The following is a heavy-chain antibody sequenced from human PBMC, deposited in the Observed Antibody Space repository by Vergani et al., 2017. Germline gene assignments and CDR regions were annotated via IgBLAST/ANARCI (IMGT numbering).Heavy chain of an antibody. CDR2: IKSKTDGGTT. CDR3: ARDLDY. V-gene: IGHV3-15*01. Sequence: EVQLVESGGGLVKPGGSLRLSCAASGFTFSNAWMSWVRQAPGKGLEWVGRIKSKTDGGTTDYTAPVKGRFTISRHNSKNPLYLQMNSLRAEDTAVYYCARDLDYWGQGTLVTVSS. J-gene: IGHJ4*02. CDR1: GFTFSNAW.